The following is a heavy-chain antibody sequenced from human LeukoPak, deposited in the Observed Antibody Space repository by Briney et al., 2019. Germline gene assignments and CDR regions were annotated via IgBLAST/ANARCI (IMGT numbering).Heavy chain of an antibody. D-gene: IGHD4-17*01. CDR3: AKESLRNTVTTRSEADY. J-gene: IGHJ4*02. Sequence: GGSLRLSCAASGFTFSSYGMHWVRQAPGKGLEWVAVISYDGSNKYYADSVKGRFTISRDNSKNTLYLQMNSLRAEDTAVYYCAKESLRNTVTTRSEADYWGQGTLVTVPS. V-gene: IGHV3-30*18. CDR1: GFTFSSYG. CDR2: ISYDGSNK.